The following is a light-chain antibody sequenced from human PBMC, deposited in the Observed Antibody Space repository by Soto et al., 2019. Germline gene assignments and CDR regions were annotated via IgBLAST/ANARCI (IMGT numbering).Light chain of an antibody. CDR2: EGS. CDR3: CSYASSSVV. Sequence: QSALTQPASVSGSPGQSITISCTGTSSAVATYSLVSWYQQHPGRAPKVIIFEGSKRPSGVSNRFSGSKSGDTASLTISGLQAKDEADYYCCSYASSSVVFGGGTKLTVL. V-gene: IGLV2-23*01. J-gene: IGLJ2*01. CDR1: SSAVATYSL.